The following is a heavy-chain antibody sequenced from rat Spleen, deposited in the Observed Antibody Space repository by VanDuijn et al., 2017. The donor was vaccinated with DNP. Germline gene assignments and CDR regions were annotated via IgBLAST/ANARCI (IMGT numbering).Heavy chain of an antibody. V-gene: IGHV1-43*01. Sequence: QVQLQQSGAEQARPGSSVKMSCKASGYIFTSNYIGWIKQTTGQGLEYIGYINTGSGGTSYNEKFKGKATLTVDKSSSTAFMQLSSLTPDDSAVYYCARWELYYGFCHYWGQGVMVTVSS. J-gene: IGHJ2*01. CDR2: INTGSGGT. CDR1: GYIFTSNY. D-gene: IGHD1-6*01. CDR3: ARWELYYGFCHY.